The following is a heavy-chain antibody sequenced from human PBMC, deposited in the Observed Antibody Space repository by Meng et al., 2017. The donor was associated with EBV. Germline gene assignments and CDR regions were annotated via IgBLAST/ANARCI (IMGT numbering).Heavy chain of an antibody. J-gene: IGHJ4*02. CDR3: ASESGRGYTPDY. V-gene: IGHV1-69*01. D-gene: IGHD3-10*01. CDR1: GGPFRNDA. CDR2: FLPTLGAP. Sequence: QVHCGQSAAEVKKPGSSVKSPCQASGGPFRNDAISWVRQAPGQGLEWLGGFLPTLGAPNYAQKFHGRVSITADESTSTHYMNLSSLRSEDTAVYYCASESGRGYTPDYWGQGTLVTVSS.